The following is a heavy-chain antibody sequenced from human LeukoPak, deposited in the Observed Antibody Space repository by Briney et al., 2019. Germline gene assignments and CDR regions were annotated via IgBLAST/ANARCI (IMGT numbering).Heavy chain of an antibody. J-gene: IGHJ4*02. CDR3: AKSRFGSGRGSDY. CDR2: MSGSDGST. Sequence: GGSLRLSCAASGFTFSSFAMSWVRQARGKGLEWVSVMSGSDGSTNYADSVKGRFTISRDNAKSTLYLQMKSLRVEDTAVYYCAKSRFGSGRGSDYWGQGTLVTVSS. CDR1: GFTFSSFA. V-gene: IGHV3-23*01. D-gene: IGHD2-15*01.